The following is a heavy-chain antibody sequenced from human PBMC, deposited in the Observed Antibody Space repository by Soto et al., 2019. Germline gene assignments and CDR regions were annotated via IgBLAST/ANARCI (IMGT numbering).Heavy chain of an antibody. CDR3: ARVDPRGVAVVRDY. Sequence: ASVKVSCKASGNTFASHGFSWVRQAPGQGLEWMGWISGFNGQTNYALKFQGRVTLTTDTSTSTAYMELRSLRSDDTAVYFCARVDPRGVAVVRDYWGQGTLVTVYS. V-gene: IGHV1-18*01. CDR2: ISGFNGQT. CDR1: GNTFASHG. J-gene: IGHJ4*02. D-gene: IGHD3-10*01.